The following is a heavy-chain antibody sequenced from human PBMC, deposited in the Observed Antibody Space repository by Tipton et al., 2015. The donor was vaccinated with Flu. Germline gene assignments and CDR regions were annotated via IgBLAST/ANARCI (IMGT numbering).Heavy chain of an antibody. J-gene: IGHJ4*02. D-gene: IGHD5-24*01. Sequence: SLRLSCAASGFSFREYSMNWVRQAPGKGLEWVADISGSGYDTSYGDSVRGRFTISRDTSTNVLYLQMNSLRAEDTAVYYCAKVLHTGYTADADDYFDRWGQGTLVTVSS. CDR1: GFSFREYS. CDR2: ISGSGYDT. CDR3: AKVLHTGYTADADDYFDR. V-gene: IGHV3-23*01.